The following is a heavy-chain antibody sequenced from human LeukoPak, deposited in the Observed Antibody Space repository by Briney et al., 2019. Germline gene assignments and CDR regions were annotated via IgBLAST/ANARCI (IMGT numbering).Heavy chain of an antibody. CDR1: GGSISSYY. CDR2: IYYSGST. Sequence: TSETLSLTCTVSGGSISSYYWSWIRQPPGKGLEWIGYIYYSGSTNYNPSLKSRVTISVDTSKNQFSLKLSSVTAADTAVYYCARHDTPYGLTLPWYFRHWGQGTLVTVSS. V-gene: IGHV4-59*08. CDR3: ARHDTPYGLTLPWYFRH. D-gene: IGHD4-17*01. J-gene: IGHJ1*01.